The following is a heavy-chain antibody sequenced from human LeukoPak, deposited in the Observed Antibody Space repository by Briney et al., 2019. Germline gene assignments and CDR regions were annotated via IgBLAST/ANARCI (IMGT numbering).Heavy chain of an antibody. CDR3: AKDDNYIRFLS. V-gene: IGHV3-23*01. J-gene: IGHJ5*02. D-gene: IGHD3-16*01. Sequence: GGSLRLSCVASGFTFSSYAMTWVRQAPGKGLEWVSGISGSGGNTYYADSVKGRFTISRDNSKNTLYLQMNSLRAEDTAVYYCAKDDNYIRFLSWGQGTLVTVSS. CDR1: GFTFSSYA. CDR2: ISGSGGNT.